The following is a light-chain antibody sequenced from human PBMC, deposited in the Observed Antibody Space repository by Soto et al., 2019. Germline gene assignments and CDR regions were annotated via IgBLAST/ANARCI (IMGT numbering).Light chain of an antibody. J-gene: IGKJ1*01. V-gene: IGKV1-5*01. CDR3: QQYNSYS. CDR1: QSISNW. Sequence: DVQMTQSPSTLTESVGDSVTITRRASQSISNWLAWYQQKPGTAPKVLIYHASNLQSGVPSRFSGSGTGTEFTLTISSLQPDDFATYYGQQYNSYSFGQGTKVDIK. CDR2: HAS.